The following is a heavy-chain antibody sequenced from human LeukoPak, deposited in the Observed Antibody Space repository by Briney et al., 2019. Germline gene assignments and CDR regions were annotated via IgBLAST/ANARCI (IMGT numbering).Heavy chain of an antibody. CDR2: IYYSGST. CDR3: SRYCTSTTCILRGFDY. Sequence: SETLSLTCTVSGGSISSSSYYWGWLRQPPGKGLEWIGSIYYSGSTYYNPSLKSRVTISVDTSKIQFSLKLSSVTAADTAVYYCSRYCTSTTCILRGFDYWGQGTLVTVSS. J-gene: IGHJ4*02. CDR1: GGSISSSSYY. V-gene: IGHV4-39*07. D-gene: IGHD2-2*01.